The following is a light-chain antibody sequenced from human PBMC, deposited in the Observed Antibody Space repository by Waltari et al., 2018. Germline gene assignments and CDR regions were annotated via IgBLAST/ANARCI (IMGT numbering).Light chain of an antibody. CDR1: QSVSSSY. J-gene: IGKJ4*01. V-gene: IGKV3-20*01. CDR3: QQYGSSPLT. Sequence: DNEFRLQPGPQSLSRRQRATLPCRASQSVSSSYLAWYQQKPGQAPRLLIYGASSRATGIPDRFSGSGSGTDFTLTISRLEPEDFAVYYCQQYGSSPLTFGGGTKVEIK. CDR2: GAS.